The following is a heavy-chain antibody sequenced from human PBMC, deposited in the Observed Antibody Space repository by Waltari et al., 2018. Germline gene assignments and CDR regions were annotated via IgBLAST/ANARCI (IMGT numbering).Heavy chain of an antibody. CDR2: IFSNAET. J-gene: IGHJ3*02. CDR3: GPITPVGYYDCGGGYYGAFDI. Sequence: QVTLKESGPVLVKPTETLTLTCTVSGISLSNARMGVGCFRQPAGNALEWLEPIFSNAETYHKTALKSRLTISKDTTKSQVVLTMTNMDPVDTATDYCGPITPVGYYDCGGGYYGAFDIWGQGTTVTVSS. V-gene: IGHV2-26*01. D-gene: IGHD3-3*01. CDR1: GISLSNARMG.